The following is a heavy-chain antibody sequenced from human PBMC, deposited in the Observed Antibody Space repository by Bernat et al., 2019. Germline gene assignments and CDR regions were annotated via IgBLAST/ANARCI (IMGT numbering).Heavy chain of an antibody. CDR3: ARDSEFLGMVRGVGGMDV. Sequence: QVQLVESGGGVVQPGRSLRLSCAASGFTFSSYVMHWVRQAPGKGLERVAVISYDGSNKYYADSVKGRFTISRDNSKKTLYLQMNSLRAEDTAVYYCARDSEFLGMVRGVGGMDVWGQGTTVTVSS. CDR2: ISYDGSNK. D-gene: IGHD3-10*01. CDR1: GFTFSSYV. V-gene: IGHV3-30-3*01. J-gene: IGHJ6*02.